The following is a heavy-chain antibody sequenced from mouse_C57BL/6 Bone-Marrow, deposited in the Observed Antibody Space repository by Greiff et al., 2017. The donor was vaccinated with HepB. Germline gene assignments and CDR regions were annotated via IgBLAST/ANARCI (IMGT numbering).Heavy chain of an antibody. CDR3: ARYHYGSSYGAMDY. V-gene: IGHV5-17*01. CDR2: ISSGSSTI. D-gene: IGHD1-1*01. CDR1: GFTFSDYG. J-gene: IGHJ4*01. Sequence: EVKLVESGGGLVKPGGSLKLSCAASGFTFSDYGMHWVRQAPEKGLEWVAYISSGSSTIYYADTVKGRFTISRDNAKNTLFLQMTSLRSEDTAMYYCARYHYGSSYGAMDYWGQGTSVTVSS.